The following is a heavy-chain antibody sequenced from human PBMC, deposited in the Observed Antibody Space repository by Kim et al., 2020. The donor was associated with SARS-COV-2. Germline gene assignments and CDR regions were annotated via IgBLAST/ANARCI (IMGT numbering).Heavy chain of an antibody. CDR3: AKTRWDCRGPTCYSSFDY. CDR2: INTNTGNP. J-gene: IGHJ4*02. CDR1: GYTFTTYA. D-gene: IGHD2-15*01. V-gene: IGHV7-4-1*02. Sequence: ASLKVSCRTSGYTFTTYAIHWVRQAPGQGLEWMGWINTNTGNPTYARGFTGRFVFSLDTSVSTTYLQINSLKAEDTAVYYCAKTRWDCRGPTCYSSFDYWGQGTLVTVSS.